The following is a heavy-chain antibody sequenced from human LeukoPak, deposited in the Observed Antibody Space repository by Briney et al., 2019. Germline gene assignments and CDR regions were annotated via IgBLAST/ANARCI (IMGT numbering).Heavy chain of an antibody. CDR2: ISAYNGNT. V-gene: IGHV1-18*01. D-gene: IGHD3-22*01. CDR3: ARAPRGYYPYYFDY. Sequence: ASVKVSCKASGYTLTSYGISWVRQAPGQGLEWMGWISAYNGNTNYAQKLQGRVTMTTDTSTSTAYMELRSLRSDDTAVYYCARAPRGYYPYYFDYWGQGTLVTVSS. CDR1: GYTLTSYG. J-gene: IGHJ4*02.